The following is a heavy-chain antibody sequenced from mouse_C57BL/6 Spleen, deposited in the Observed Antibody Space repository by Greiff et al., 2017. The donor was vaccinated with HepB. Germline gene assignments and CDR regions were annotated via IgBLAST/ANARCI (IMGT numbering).Heavy chain of an antibody. CDR2: IRNKANNHAT. Sequence: EVKLVESGGGLVQPGGSMKLSCAASGFTFSDAWMDWVRQSPEKGLEWVAEIRNKANNHATYYAESVKGRFTIARDDSKSSVYLQMNSLRAEDTGIYYCTRNYYGSSLYYYAMDYWGQGTSVTVSS. J-gene: IGHJ4*01. D-gene: IGHD1-1*01. CDR3: TRNYYGSSLYYYAMDY. CDR1: GFTFSDAW. V-gene: IGHV6-6*01.